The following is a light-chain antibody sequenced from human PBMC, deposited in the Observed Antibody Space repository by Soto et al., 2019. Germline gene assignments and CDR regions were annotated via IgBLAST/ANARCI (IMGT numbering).Light chain of an antibody. V-gene: IGLV2-14*01. CDR1: SSDVGRYNY. J-gene: IGLJ3*02. Sequence: QSALTQPASVSGSPGQSITISCTGTSSDVGRYNYVSWYQQHPGKAPKLMIYEVSNRPSGVSNRFSASKSGNTASLTISGLQAEDEADYYCISYTSSTTWVFGGGIKLTVL. CDR2: EVS. CDR3: ISYTSSTTWV.